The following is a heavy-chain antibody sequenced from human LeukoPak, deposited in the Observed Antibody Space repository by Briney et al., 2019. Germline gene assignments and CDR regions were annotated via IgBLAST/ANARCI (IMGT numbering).Heavy chain of an antibody. CDR1: GFTVSSNY. CDR2: IYSGDNT. V-gene: IGHV3-66*02. D-gene: IGHD3-16*01. CDR3: ARTPGGYYSAWGSPVRYLDY. Sequence: GGSLRLSCAASGFTVSSNYVSWVRQAPGKGLEWVSVIYSGDNTYYADSVKGRFTISREKSKNTLYLEMKSLRTEDTAVYYCARTPGGYYSAWGSPVRYLDYWGQGTLVTVSS. J-gene: IGHJ4*02.